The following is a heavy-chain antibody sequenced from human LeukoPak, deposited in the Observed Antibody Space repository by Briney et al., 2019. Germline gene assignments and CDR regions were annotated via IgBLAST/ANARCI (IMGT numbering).Heavy chain of an antibody. CDR3: AKPFAARRDDAFDI. CDR2: IQSKTDGGTI. Sequence: GGSLRLSCAASGFSFNNAWMSWVRQAPGKGLEWVGRIQSKTDGGTIDYAAPVKGRFTISRDDSKNTLYLQMNSLRAEDTAVYYCAKPFAARRDDAFDIWGQGTMVTVSS. J-gene: IGHJ3*02. V-gene: IGHV3-15*01. CDR1: GFSFNNAW. D-gene: IGHD6-6*01.